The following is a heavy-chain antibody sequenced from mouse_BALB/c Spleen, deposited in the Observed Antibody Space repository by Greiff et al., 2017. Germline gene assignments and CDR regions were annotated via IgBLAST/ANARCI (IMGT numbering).Heavy chain of an antibody. CDR1: GYTFTDYA. V-gene: IGHV1-67*01. J-gene: IGHJ4*01. D-gene: IGHD2-2*01. CDR3: ARGLRRDYAMDY. Sequence: VQLQQSGPELVRPGVSVKISCKGSGYTFTDYAMHWVKQSHAKSLEWIGVISTYYGNTNYNQKFKGKATITVDKSSSTAYMELARLTSEDSAIYYCARGLRRDYAMDYWGQGTSVTVSS. CDR2: ISTYYGNT.